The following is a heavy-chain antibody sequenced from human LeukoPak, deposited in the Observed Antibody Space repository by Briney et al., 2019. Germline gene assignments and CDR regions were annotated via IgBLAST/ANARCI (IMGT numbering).Heavy chain of an antibody. D-gene: IGHD2-2*01. V-gene: IGHV3-21*03. CDR3: TRIIAHCSSTSCYYFYYYYYMDV. CDR2: ISSSSSYI. CDR1: GFTFSSYS. Sequence: GGSLRLSCAASGFTFSSYSMNWVRQAPGKGLEWVSSISSSSSYIYYADSVKGRFTISRDNAKNSLYLQMNSLKTEDTAVYYCTRIIAHCSSTSCYYFYYYYYMDVWGKGTTVTVSS. J-gene: IGHJ6*03.